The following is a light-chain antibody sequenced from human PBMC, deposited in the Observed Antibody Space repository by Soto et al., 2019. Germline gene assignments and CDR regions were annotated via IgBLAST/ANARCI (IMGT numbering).Light chain of an antibody. V-gene: IGKV3-15*01. Sequence: EIVMTQSPATLSVSPGGRATLSCRASQSVYSNLAWYQQKPGQPPRLLIYGASTRSTGIPARFSGSGAGTDFTLTISSLQSEDSAVYYCQQYNNWPPVTFGGGTRVEIK. J-gene: IGKJ4*01. CDR1: QSVYSN. CDR2: GAS. CDR3: QQYNNWPPVT.